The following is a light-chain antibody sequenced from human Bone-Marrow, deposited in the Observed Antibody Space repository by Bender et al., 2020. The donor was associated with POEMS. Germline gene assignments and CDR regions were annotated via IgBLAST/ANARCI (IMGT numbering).Light chain of an antibody. CDR3: AAWDAGLSGGV. J-gene: IGLJ3*02. CDR2: SDN. Sequence: QSVLTQPPSASGTPGQRVTISCSGSNSNIGTNAVNWYQQFPGTAPQLLIYSDNQRPSGVPDRFYAFKSGTSASLAISGLQSEDEADYYCAAWDAGLSGGVFGRGTKLTVL. V-gene: IGLV1-44*01. CDR1: NSNIGTNA.